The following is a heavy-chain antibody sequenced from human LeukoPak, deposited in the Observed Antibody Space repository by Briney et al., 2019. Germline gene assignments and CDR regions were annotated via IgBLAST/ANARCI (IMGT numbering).Heavy chain of an antibody. CDR1: GFTFSSYW. J-gene: IGHJ4*02. CDR3: AKDYYDSSGYSYYFDY. D-gene: IGHD3-22*01. V-gene: IGHV3-7*03. Sequence: PGGSLRLSRAASGFTFSSYWMSWVRQAPGKGLEWVANIKQDGSEKYYVDSVKGRFTISRDNAKNSLYLQMNSLRAEDTAVYYCAKDYYDSSGYSYYFDYWGQGTLVTVSS. CDR2: IKQDGSEK.